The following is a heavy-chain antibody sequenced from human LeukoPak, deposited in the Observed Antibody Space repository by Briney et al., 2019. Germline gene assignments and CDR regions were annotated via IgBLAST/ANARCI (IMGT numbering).Heavy chain of an antibody. J-gene: IGHJ4*02. V-gene: IGHV1-18*01. D-gene: IGHD4-17*01. CDR1: DYTFTSYG. CDR2: ISAYNGNT. CDR3: ARDSHPLRSTVTSGY. Sequence: GASVKVSCKASDYTFTSYGISWVRQAPGKGLEWMGWISAYNGNTNYAQKLQGRVTMTTDTSTSTAYMELRSLRSDDTAVYYCARDSHPLRSTVTSGYWGQGTLVTVSS.